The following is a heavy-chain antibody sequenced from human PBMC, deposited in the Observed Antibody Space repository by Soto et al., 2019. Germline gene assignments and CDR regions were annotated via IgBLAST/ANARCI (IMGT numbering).Heavy chain of an antibody. CDR2: IYYGGST. CDR1: GASISSGDYY. V-gene: IGHV4-30-4*01. CDR3: ASGITMVRGVILAFDI. Sequence: QVQLQESGQGLVMPSQTLSLTCTVSGASISSGDYYWTWIRQPPGGGLEWIGYIYYGGSTYYNSSLSSRVFISLDTSRNQFSLKLSSVTAADTAVYYCASGITMVRGVILAFDIWGQGTMVTVSS. D-gene: IGHD3-10*01. J-gene: IGHJ3*02.